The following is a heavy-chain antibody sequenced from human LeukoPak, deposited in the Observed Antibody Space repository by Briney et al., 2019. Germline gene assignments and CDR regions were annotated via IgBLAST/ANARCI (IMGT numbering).Heavy chain of an antibody. CDR3: SKDQRFKGTVITTDY. D-gene: IGHD3-3*01. J-gene: IGHJ4*02. Sequence: GGTLRLSCAASGFTFSSYGMSWVRQAPGKGLEWVSAISGSGGSTYYADSVKGRFTISRDNSKNTLYLQMNSLRAEDTAVYYCSKDQRFKGTVITTDYWGQGTLVTVSS. V-gene: IGHV3-23*01. CDR1: GFTFSSYG. CDR2: ISGSGGST.